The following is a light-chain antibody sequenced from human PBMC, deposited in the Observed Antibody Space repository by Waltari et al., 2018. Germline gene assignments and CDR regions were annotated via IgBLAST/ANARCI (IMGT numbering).Light chain of an antibody. V-gene: IGLV2-14*03. CDR1: RGDVGGGGS. J-gene: IGLJ3*02. CDR3: ASQSGNNVVM. Sequence: QSALTQPASVSGSPGQSISISRIGRRGDVGGGGSGAWYQDHPGQAPKVIIYDGSSRPSGVSDRFSGSKFGDTASLTISDLQPEDEATYYCASQSGNNVVMFGGGTKLTVL. CDR2: DGS.